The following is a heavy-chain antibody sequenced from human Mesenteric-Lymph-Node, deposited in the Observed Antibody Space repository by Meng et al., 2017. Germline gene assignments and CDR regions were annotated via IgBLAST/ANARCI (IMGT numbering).Heavy chain of an antibody. V-gene: IGHV2-5*02. D-gene: IGHD4-17*01. Sequence: ESGPTLVKPTQTLTLTCTFSGFSLSTSGVGVGWIRQPPGKALEWLALIYWDDDKRYSPSLKSRLTITKDTSKNQVVLTMTNMDPVDTATYYCAHSNDYGDYRVLSRYYFDYWGQGTLVTVSS. CDR2: IYWDDDK. CDR3: AHSNDYGDYRVLSRYYFDY. CDR1: GFSLSTSGVG. J-gene: IGHJ4*02.